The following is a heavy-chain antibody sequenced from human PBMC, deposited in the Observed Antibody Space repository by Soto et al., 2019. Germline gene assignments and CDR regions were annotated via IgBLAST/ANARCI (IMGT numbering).Heavy chain of an antibody. V-gene: IGHV1-46*04. CDR3: ARDEDSGSYYFDS. D-gene: IGHD1-26*01. J-gene: IGHJ4*02. Sequence: QVQLVQSGAEVKKPGASVKVSCKASGYTFTSQYIHWVRQAPGQGLEWMGIINPSDGSTIYAQKLQGRVTMTRDTSTSTVYVELSSLRSEDTAMYYCARDEDSGSYYFDSWGQGTLVTVSS. CDR1: GYTFTSQY. CDR2: INPSDGST.